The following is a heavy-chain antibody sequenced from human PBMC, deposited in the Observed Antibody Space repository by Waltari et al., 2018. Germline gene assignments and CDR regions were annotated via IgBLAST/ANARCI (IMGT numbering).Heavy chain of an antibody. V-gene: IGHV4-34*01. Sequence: QVQLQQWGAGLLKPSETLSLTCAVYGGSFSGYYWSWIRQPPWKGLEWIGEINHSGSTNYNQSLKSRVTISVDTSKNQFSLKLSSVTAADTAVYYCARGVAVAGNQRVYWYFDLWGRGTLVTVSS. CDR1: GGSFSGYY. D-gene: IGHD6-19*01. J-gene: IGHJ2*01. CDR3: ARGVAVAGNQRVYWYFDL. CDR2: INHSGST.